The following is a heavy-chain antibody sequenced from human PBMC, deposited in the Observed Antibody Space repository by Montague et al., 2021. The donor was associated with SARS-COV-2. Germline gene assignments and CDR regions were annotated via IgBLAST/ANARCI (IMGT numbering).Heavy chain of an antibody. D-gene: IGHD3-9*01. J-gene: IGHJ6*02. CDR1: GGSISSGGYY. Sequence: TLSLTCTVSGGSISSGGYYWSWIRQHPGKGLEWIGYIYYSGSTYYNPSLKSRVTISVDTSKNQFSLKLSSVTAADTAVYYCARDRRLRYFELSYYYYGMDAWGQGTTVTVSS. CDR3: ARDRRLRYFELSYYYYGMDA. V-gene: IGHV4-31*03. CDR2: IYYSGST.